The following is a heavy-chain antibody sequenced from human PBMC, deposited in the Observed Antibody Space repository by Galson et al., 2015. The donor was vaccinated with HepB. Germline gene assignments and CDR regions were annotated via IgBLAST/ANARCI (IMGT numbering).Heavy chain of an antibody. Sequence: SLRLSCAASGFSITTNYMNWVRQAPGKGLEWVSVLSPTGSAKIADSVKGRFTISRDNTKNTLYLQMSNLRADDTAVYYCARAAHSYSSHDSWGQGTLVTVSS. J-gene: IGHJ4*02. CDR1: GFSITTNY. CDR3: ARAAHSYSSHDS. V-gene: IGHV3-66*01. CDR2: LSPTGSA. D-gene: IGHD6-13*01.